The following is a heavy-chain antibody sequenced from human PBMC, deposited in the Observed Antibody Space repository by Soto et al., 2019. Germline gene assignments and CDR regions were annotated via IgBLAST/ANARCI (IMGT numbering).Heavy chain of an antibody. Sequence: GGSLRLSCVASGFTFSSYWMSWVRQAPGKGLEWVANIKQDGSEKYYVDSVKGRFTISRDNAKNSLYLQMNSLRAEDTAVYYCARDSPLSGSYYYFDYWGQGTLVTVSS. CDR3: ARDSPLSGSYYYFDY. D-gene: IGHD1-26*01. V-gene: IGHV3-7*01. J-gene: IGHJ4*02. CDR1: GFTFSSYW. CDR2: IKQDGSEK.